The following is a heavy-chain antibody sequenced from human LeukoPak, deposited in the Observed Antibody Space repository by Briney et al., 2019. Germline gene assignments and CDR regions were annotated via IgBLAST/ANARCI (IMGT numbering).Heavy chain of an antibody. J-gene: IGHJ4*02. V-gene: IGHV4-34*01. Sequence: SENLSLTCAVSGGSLSGYYWTWIRQPPGKGLEWIGEINHSGSTNYNPSLKSRVTISVDTPKNQFSLKLRSVTAADTAVYYCAREIGGYTYGYVPREVSYYFDYWGQGTLVTVSS. D-gene: IGHD5-18*01. CDR1: GGSLSGYY. CDR2: INHSGST. CDR3: AREIGGYTYGYVPREVSYYFDY.